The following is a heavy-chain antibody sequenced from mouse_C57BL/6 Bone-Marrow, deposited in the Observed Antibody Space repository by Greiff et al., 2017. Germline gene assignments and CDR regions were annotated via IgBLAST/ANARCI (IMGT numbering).Heavy chain of an antibody. CDR3: ARHSRITAWIAY. CDR1: GFTFSSYG. V-gene: IGHV5-6*01. D-gene: IGHD1-3*01. J-gene: IGHJ3*01. CDR2: ISSGGSYT. Sequence: EVQRVESGGDLVKPGGSLKLSCAASGFTFSSYGMSWVRQTPDKRLEWVATISSGGSYTYYPDSVKGRFTISRDNAKNTLYLQMSSLKSEDTAMYYCARHSRITAWIAYWGQGTLVTVSA.